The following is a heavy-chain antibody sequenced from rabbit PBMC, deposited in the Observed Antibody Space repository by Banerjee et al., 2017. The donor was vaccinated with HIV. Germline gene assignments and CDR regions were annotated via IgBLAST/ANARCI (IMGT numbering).Heavy chain of an antibody. V-gene: IGHV1S45*01. Sequence: QEQLVESGGGLVQPGASLTLTCTASGFSFSSSYYMCWVRQAPGKGLEWIGCVHTGDGNTYYASWAKGRFTISKTSSTTVTLQMTSLTAADTATYFCARDLAGVTGWNFGLWGQGTLVTVS. CDR3: ARDLAGVTGWNFGL. CDR1: GFSFSSSYY. D-gene: IGHD4-1*01. J-gene: IGHJ3*01. CDR2: VHTGDGNT.